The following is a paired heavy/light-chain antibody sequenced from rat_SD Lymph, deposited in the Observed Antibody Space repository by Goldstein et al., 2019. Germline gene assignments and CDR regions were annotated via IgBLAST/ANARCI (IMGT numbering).Heavy chain of an antibody. V-gene: IGHV2-47*01. CDR1: GLSLTSNS. CDR2: IWSNGGT. Sequence: QVQLKESGPGLVQPSQTLSLTCTVSGLSLTSNSVSWIRQPPGKGLEWMGVIWSNGGTDYNSAIKSRLSISRDTSKSQVFLKMNSLQTEDTAMYFCARTAFDYFDYWGQGVMVTVSS. CDR3: ARTAFDYFDY. J-gene: IGHJ2*01.
Light chain of an antibody. CDR2: KAS. CDR1: EGVNSY. J-gene: IGKJ1*01. V-gene: IGKV3S11*01. Sequence: DTVLTQSPALAVSPGERVSISCRASEGVNSYMHWYQQKPGQQPKLLIYKASNLASGVPARFSGSGSGTDFTLTIDPVEADDTATYFCQQSWNDPWTFGGGTKLELK. CDR3: QQSWNDPWT.